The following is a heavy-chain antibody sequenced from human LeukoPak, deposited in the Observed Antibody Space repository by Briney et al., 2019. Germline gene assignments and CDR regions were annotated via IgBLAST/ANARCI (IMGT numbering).Heavy chain of an antibody. Sequence: GASVKVSRKASGYTFTSYGISWVRQAPGQGLEWMGWISAYNGNTNYAQKLQGRVTMTTDTSTSTAYMELRSLRSDDTAVYYCARVDSSGYFTIFDYWGQGTLVTVSS. CDR1: GYTFTSYG. CDR2: ISAYNGNT. V-gene: IGHV1-18*01. J-gene: IGHJ4*02. D-gene: IGHD3-22*01. CDR3: ARVDSSGYFTIFDY.